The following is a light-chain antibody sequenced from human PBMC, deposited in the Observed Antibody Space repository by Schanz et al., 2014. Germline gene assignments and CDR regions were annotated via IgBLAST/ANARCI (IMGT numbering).Light chain of an antibody. V-gene: IGKV1-33*01. CDR3: QKYNSAPPLT. CDR2: DAS. CDR1: QDISND. Sequence: DIQMTQSPSSLSASVGDRVTITCQASQDISNDLNWYQQKPGKTPKLLIYDASNLEAGVPSRFSGSGSRTDFTLTISSLQPEDVATYYCQKYNSAPPLTFGGGTKVEIK. J-gene: IGKJ4*01.